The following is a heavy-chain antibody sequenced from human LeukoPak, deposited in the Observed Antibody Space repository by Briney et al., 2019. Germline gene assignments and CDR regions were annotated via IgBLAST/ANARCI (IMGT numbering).Heavy chain of an antibody. V-gene: IGHV4-59*08. D-gene: IGHD1-1*01. CDR3: ARIVGATTFSNNWFDP. J-gene: IGHJ5*02. CDR1: GGSISSYY. Sequence: KPSETLPLTCTVSGGSISSYYWSWIRQPPGKGLEWIGSIYHSGSTYYNPSLKSRVTISVDTSKNQFSLKLSSVTAADTAVYYCARIVGATTFSNNWFDPWGQGTLVTVSS. CDR2: IYHSGST.